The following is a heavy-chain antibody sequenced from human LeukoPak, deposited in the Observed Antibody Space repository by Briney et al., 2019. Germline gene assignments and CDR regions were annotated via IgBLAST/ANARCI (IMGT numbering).Heavy chain of an antibody. D-gene: IGHD6-13*01. CDR3: ARIAGGGWFDP. V-gene: IGHV4-39*01. CDR2: MYYSGST. J-gene: IGHJ5*02. CDR1: GASISSSSHY. Sequence: PSETLSLTCTVSGASISSSSHYWGWIRQPPGKGLEWVADMYYSGSTHYNMALRSRVTMSVDTSRNQFSLKLSSVTAADTAMYYRARIAGGGWFDPWGQGTLVTVSS.